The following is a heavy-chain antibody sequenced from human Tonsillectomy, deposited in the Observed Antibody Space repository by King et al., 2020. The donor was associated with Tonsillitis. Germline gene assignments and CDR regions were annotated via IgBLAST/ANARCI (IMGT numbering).Heavy chain of an antibody. V-gene: IGHV1-2*02. J-gene: IGHJ6*02. D-gene: IGHD6-13*01. Sequence: QLVQSGAEVKKPEASVNVSCKASGYTFTGYYIHWVRLAPGQGLEWMGSINPNSGGTNHAQKFQGRVTMTRDTSINTAYMDLSRLISDDTAVYYCARERIEAPGTVYYYHAMDVWGQGTTVTVFS. CDR1: GYTFTGYY. CDR2: INPNSGGT. CDR3: ARERIEAPGTVYYYHAMDV.